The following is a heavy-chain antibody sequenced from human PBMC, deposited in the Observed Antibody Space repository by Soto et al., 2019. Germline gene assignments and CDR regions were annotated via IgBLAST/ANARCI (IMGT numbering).Heavy chain of an antibody. CDR2: ISGSGGST. CDR1: GFTFSSYA. Sequence: EVQLLESGGGLVQPGGSLRLSCAASGFTFSSYAMSWVRQAPGKGLEWVSAISGSGGSTYYADSVKGRFTISRDNSKNTPYLQMNSLRAEDTAVYYCAKDLDYLAHSSSVGLFSDYWGQGTLVTVSS. J-gene: IGHJ4*02. CDR3: AKDLDYLAHSSSVGLFSDY. V-gene: IGHV3-23*01. D-gene: IGHD6-6*01.